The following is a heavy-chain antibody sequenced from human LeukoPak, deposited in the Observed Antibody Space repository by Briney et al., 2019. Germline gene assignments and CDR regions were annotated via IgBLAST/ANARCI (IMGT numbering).Heavy chain of an antibody. D-gene: IGHD6-19*01. J-gene: IGHJ4*02. Sequence: ASVKVSCKASGYTFTGYYMHWVRQAPGQGLEWMGWINPNSGGTNYAQKFQGRVTMTRDTSISTAYMELRRLRSDDTAVYYCARRYSSGWYPDGRYYFDYWGQGTLVTVSS. CDR3: ARRYSSGWYPDGRYYFDY. CDR2: INPNSGGT. V-gene: IGHV1-2*02. CDR1: GYTFTGYY.